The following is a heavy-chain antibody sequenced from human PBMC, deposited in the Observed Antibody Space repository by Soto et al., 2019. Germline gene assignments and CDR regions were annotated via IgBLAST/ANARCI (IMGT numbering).Heavy chain of an antibody. J-gene: IGHJ6*02. Sequence: ASVKVSCKTSGYTFSSYGISWVRQAPGQGLEWMGWINANSGGTNYAQKFQGWVTMTRDTSISTAYMELSRLRSDDTAVYYCARGADYYYYGMDVWGQGTTVTVSS. CDR3: ARGADYYYYGMDV. CDR1: GYTFSSYG. CDR2: INANSGGT. V-gene: IGHV1-2*04.